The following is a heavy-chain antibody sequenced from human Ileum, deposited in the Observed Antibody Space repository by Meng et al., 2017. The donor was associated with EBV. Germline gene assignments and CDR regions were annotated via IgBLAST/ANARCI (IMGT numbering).Heavy chain of an antibody. CDR3: ARDPTGGEDHQRV. CDR2: IYHSGIT. V-gene: IGHV4-4*02. CDR1: GGSISSSNW. J-gene: IGHJ4*02. D-gene: IGHD1-14*01. Sequence: LKRPGPVLVKPLGTLSLTCAVSGGSISSSNWWSWVRQPPGKGLEWIGKIYHSGITIYNPSLKSRVTMSVDNSKNQFSLKLNSMTAADTAVYYCARDPTGGEDHQRVWGQGTLVTVSS.